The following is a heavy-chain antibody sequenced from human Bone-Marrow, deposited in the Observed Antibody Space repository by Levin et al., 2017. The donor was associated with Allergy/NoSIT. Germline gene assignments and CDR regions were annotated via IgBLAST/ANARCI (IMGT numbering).Heavy chain of an antibody. CDR3: ARDPVEGYYDGSGSPPFDY. D-gene: IGHD3-22*01. CDR2: ISSSSGTI. CDR1: GFTFSAYS. J-gene: IGHJ4*02. V-gene: IGHV3-48*02. Sequence: GESLKISCAASGFTFSAYSMNWVRQAPGKGLEWLSYISSSSGTIYYADSVKGRFTISRDNAKDSLYLQMNSLRDEDTAVYYCARDPVEGYYDGSGSPPFDYWGQGVLVTVSS.